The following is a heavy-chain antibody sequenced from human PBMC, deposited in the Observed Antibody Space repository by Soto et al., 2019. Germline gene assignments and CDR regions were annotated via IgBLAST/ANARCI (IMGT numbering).Heavy chain of an antibody. CDR2: ISPNSCGT. D-gene: IGHD3-22*01. Sequence: SXKVSFKASGYTXSGYYMDLVRQAPGQGLEWIGWISPNSCGTNYAQKFQGRVTMTRDTSISTAYMELSRLRAEDTAVYYCAKGGPSDGTDHYVDYWGQGTLVSVSS. J-gene: IGHJ4*02. CDR1: GYTXSGYY. CDR3: AKGGPSDGTDHYVDY. V-gene: IGHV1-2*02.